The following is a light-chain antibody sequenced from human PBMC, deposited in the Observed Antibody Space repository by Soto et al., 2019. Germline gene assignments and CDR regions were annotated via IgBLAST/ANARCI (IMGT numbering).Light chain of an antibody. CDR1: QTISSW. J-gene: IGKJ1*01. V-gene: IGKV1-5*03. CDR2: KAS. CDR3: QHYNSYSEA. Sequence: DIQMTQSPSTLSGSVGDRVTVTCRASQTISSWLVWYQQKPGKAPKLLIYKASTLKSGVSSRFSGSGSGTEFTLTISSLQPDDFATYYCQHYNSYSEAFGQGTKVELK.